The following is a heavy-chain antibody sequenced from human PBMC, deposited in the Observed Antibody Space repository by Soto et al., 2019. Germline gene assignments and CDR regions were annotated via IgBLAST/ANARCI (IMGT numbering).Heavy chain of an antibody. CDR3: ARGVGSGSYYNQYNWFDP. CDR1: GYTFTSYG. Sequence: ASVKVSCKASGYTFTSYGISWVRQAPGQGLEWMGWISAYNGNTNYAQKLQGRVTMTTDTSTSTAYMELRSLRSDDTAVYYCARGVGSGSYYNQYNWFDPSGQGTLVTVSS. D-gene: IGHD3-10*01. V-gene: IGHV1-18*01. J-gene: IGHJ5*02. CDR2: ISAYNGNT.